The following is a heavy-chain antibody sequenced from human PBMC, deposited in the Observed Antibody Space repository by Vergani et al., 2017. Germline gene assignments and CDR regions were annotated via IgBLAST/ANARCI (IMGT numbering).Heavy chain of an antibody. CDR1: GGPFSSYA. J-gene: IGHJ6*02. D-gene: IGHD4-17*01. CDR3: ARDKVTTLTYYYYGMDV. Sequence: QVQLVQSGAEVKKPGSSVKVSCKASGGPFSSYAISWVRQAPGQGLEWMGGIIPIFGIANYAQKVQGRVTITADKSTSTAYMELSSLSSEDTAVYYCARDKVTTLTYYYYGMDVWGQGTTVTVPS. CDR2: IIPIFGIA. V-gene: IGHV1-69*17.